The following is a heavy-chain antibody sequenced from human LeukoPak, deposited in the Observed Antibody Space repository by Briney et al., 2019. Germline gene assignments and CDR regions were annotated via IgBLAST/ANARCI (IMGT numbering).Heavy chain of an antibody. CDR3: ARVAFGLYVMDV. CDR2: TNQEGSEK. Sequence: PGGSLRLSCAASGFTFTNNWMAWVRQAPGKGLEWVANTNQEGSEKYYVDSVKGRFTISKDNAKNSLYLQMNSLKAEDTAVYYCARVAFGLYVMDVWGQGTTVTVS. D-gene: IGHD3/OR15-3a*01. J-gene: IGHJ6*02. V-gene: IGHV3-7*01. CDR1: GFTFTNNW.